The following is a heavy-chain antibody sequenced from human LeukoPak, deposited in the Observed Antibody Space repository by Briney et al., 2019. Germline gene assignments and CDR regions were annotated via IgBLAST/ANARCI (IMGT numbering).Heavy chain of an antibody. CDR1: GFTFSSYG. CDR3: AKDRTVGASYWYFDL. CDR2: ISYDGSNK. D-gene: IGHD1-26*01. V-gene: IGHV3-30*18. J-gene: IGHJ2*01. Sequence: PGGSLRLSCAASGFTFSSYGMHWVRQAPGKGLEWVAVISYDGSNKYYADSVKGRFTISRDSSKNTLFLQMNTLRAEDTAIYYCAKDRTVGASYWYFDLWGRGTLVTVSS.